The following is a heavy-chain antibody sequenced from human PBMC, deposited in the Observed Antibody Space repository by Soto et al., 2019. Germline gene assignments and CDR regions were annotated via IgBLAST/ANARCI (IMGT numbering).Heavy chain of an antibody. CDR2: ISSSGSTI. V-gene: IGHV3-48*03. CDR3: ARVYCSGGSCYFAFDI. J-gene: IGHJ3*02. Sequence: GESLRLSCAVSGFFFSSYETKWVRQAPGKGLEWVSYISSSGSTIYYADNVKGRFTISRDNAKNTLYLQMNSLRAEDTAVYYCARVYCSGGSCYFAFDIWGQGTMVTVSS. CDR1: GFFFSSYE. D-gene: IGHD2-15*01.